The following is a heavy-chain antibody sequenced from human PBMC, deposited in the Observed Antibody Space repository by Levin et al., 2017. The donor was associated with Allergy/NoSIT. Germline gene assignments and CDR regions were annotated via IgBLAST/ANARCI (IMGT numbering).Heavy chain of an antibody. CDR2: INGDGNYK. CDR3: ARGCERGFCYGIN. D-gene: IGHD2-15*01. Sequence: GESLKISCEATEFTFSSHWMHWVRQVPGKGLVWVSHINGDGNYKTYADSVKGRFTVSRDNAKSTLFLQMNSLRAEDTAVYYCARGCERGFCYGINWGQGTLVTVSS. V-gene: IGHV3-74*01. J-gene: IGHJ4*02. CDR1: EFTFSSHW.